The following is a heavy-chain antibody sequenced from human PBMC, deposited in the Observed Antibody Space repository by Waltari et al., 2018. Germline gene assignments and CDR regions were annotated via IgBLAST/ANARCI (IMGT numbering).Heavy chain of an antibody. Sequence: QLQLQESGPGLVKPSETLSLTCTVSGGSISSSSYYWGWIRQPPGKGLEWIGSIYYSGSTYYNPSLKSRVTISVDTSKNQFSLKLSSVTAADTAVYYCARDGIVVGATNAFDIWGQGTMVTVSS. J-gene: IGHJ3*02. CDR2: IYYSGST. CDR3: ARDGIVVGATNAFDI. CDR1: GGSISSSSYY. D-gene: IGHD1-26*01. V-gene: IGHV4-39*07.